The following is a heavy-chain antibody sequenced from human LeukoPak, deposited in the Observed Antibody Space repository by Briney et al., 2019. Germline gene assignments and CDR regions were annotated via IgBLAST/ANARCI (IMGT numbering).Heavy chain of an antibody. V-gene: IGHV3-30*02. J-gene: IGHJ6*03. CDR2: IRYDGSNK. CDR1: GFTFSSYG. D-gene: IGHD6-13*01. CDR3: AKERRGSSWYEPTYYMDV. Sequence: GGSLRLSCAASGFTFSSYGMHWVRQAPGKGLEWVAFIRYDGSNKYYADSAKGRFTISRDNSKNTLYLQMNSLRAEDTAVYYCAKERRGSSWYEPTYYMDVWGKGTTVTVSS.